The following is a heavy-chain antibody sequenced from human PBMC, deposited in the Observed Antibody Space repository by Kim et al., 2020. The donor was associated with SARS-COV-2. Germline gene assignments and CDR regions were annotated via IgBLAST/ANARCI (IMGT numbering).Heavy chain of an antibody. Sequence: SQTLSLTCAISGDSVSSDSGAWNWIRQSPSRGLEWLGRTYYRSRWYDDYAASVKGRITISPDTSKNEFSLHLNSVTPEDTAVYYCARGQWGPTVSLFHFWGQGIQVTVSS. D-gene: IGHD6-19*01. V-gene: IGHV6-1*01. CDR2: TYYRSRWYD. CDR1: GDSVSSDSGA. CDR3: ARGQWGPTVSLFHF. J-gene: IGHJ4*02.